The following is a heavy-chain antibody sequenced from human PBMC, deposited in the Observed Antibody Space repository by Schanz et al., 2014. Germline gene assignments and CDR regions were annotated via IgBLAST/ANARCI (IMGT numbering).Heavy chain of an antibody. V-gene: IGHV3-23*04. Sequence: EVQLVESGGGLVQPGGSLRLSCAASGFTFTDHAMSWVRQAPGKGLEWVSTISGLGEATFYSDSVKGRFTVSRDNAKNSLYLQMNSLRPEDTALYYCAKVQTHTLYGGNSCFDYWGQGTLVTVSS. CDR1: GFTFTDHA. CDR2: ISGLGEAT. D-gene: IGHD2-21*02. J-gene: IGHJ4*02. CDR3: AKVQTHTLYGGNSCFDY.